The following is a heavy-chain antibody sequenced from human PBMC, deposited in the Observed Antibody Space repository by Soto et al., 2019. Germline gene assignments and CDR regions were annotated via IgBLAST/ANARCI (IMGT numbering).Heavy chain of an antibody. CDR2: ISAYNGNT. D-gene: IGHD3-10*01. J-gene: IGHJ5*02. V-gene: IGHV1-18*01. CDR1: GYTFTNYG. Sequence: QVQLVQSGAEVKKPGASVKVSCKASGYTFTNYGISWVRQEPGQGLEWMGWISAYNGNTKYEQKPQGRVTMTTDTATSTAYMELRSLRSDDTAVYYCARGVGSGSYYNQYNWFDPWGQGTLVTVSS. CDR3: ARGVGSGSYYNQYNWFDP.